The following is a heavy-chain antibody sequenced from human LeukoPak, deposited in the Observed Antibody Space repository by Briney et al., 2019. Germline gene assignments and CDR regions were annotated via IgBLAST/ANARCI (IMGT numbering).Heavy chain of an antibody. CDR2: ISGYNGYT. CDR1: GYTFTTYG. J-gene: IGHJ6*03. V-gene: IGHV1-18*01. D-gene: IGHD6-13*01. Sequence: ASVKVSCTASGYTFTTYGISWVRQAPGQGLVWMGWISGYNGYTNYAQKLQVRVTMTTDTSTSTAYMELRSLRSDDTAEYYCARDRGYSSSWYYYYYYMDVWGKGTTVTISS. CDR3: ARDRGYSSSWYYYYYYMDV.